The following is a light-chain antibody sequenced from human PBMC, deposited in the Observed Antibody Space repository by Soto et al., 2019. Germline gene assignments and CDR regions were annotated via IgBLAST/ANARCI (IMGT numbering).Light chain of an antibody. Sequence: QSVLTQPPSVSGAPGQRVNISCTGSSSNIGAHYDVHWYQQLPGTAPKLLIYGNSNRPSGVPDRFSGSKSGTSASLAITGLQAEDEADYYCQSYDNSLSVYVFGTGTKVTVL. CDR1: SSNIGAHYD. J-gene: IGLJ1*01. CDR3: QSYDNSLSVYV. V-gene: IGLV1-40*01. CDR2: GNS.